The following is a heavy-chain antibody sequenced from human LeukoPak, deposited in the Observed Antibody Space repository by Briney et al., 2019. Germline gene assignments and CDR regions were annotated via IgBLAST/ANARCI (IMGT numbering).Heavy chain of an antibody. CDR3: GGRVAGNFQDY. CDR2: INHSGST. CDR1: GGSFSGYY. Sequence: SETLSLTCAVYGGSFSGYYWSWIRQPPGKGLEWIGEINHSGSTNYNPSLKSRVTISVDTSKNQFSLKLSSVTAADTAVYYCGGRVAGNFQDYWGQGSLVTVSS. D-gene: IGHD6-19*01. V-gene: IGHV4-34*01. J-gene: IGHJ4*02.